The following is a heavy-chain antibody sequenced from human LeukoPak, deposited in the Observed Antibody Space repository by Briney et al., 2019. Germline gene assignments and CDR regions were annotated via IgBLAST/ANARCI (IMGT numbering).Heavy chain of an antibody. D-gene: IGHD3-22*01. CDR1: SGSISSYS. J-gene: IGHJ4*02. Sequence: PSETLSLTCTVSSGSISSYSWSWIRQPPGKGLEWIGYIYYSGSTSYNPSLKSRVIMSVDTSKNQFSLELSSVTAADTAVYYCARHGTLPYYYDSSGYPFLDYWGQGTPVTVSS. V-gene: IGHV4-59*08. CDR2: IYYSGST. CDR3: ARHGTLPYYYDSSGYPFLDY.